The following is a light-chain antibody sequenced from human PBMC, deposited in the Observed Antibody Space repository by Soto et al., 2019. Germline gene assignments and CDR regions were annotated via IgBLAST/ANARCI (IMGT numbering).Light chain of an antibody. V-gene: IGKV3D-15*01. J-gene: IGKJ4*01. Sequence: EIAMTQSPVTLSASPGERVTLSCRASQSVNINLAWYQQRPGQAPRVLIYGASNRASGIPDRFSGSGSGTDFTLTISSLEHDDFELYYCQQYKDWPQLTFGGGTRVEIK. CDR3: QQYKDWPQLT. CDR1: QSVNIN. CDR2: GAS.